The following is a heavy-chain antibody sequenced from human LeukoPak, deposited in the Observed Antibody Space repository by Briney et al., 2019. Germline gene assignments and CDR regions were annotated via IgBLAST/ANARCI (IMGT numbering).Heavy chain of an antibody. CDR3: ARETGGFDY. V-gene: IGHV3-23*01. D-gene: IGHD7-27*01. CDR1: GFTFSTYW. Sequence: GGSLRLSCAASGFTFSTYWMSWVRQAPGKGLEWVSAISGSGGSTYYADSVKGRFTISRDNSKNSLYLQMNSLRAEDTAVYYCARETGGFDYWGQGTLVTVSS. CDR2: ISGSGGST. J-gene: IGHJ4*02.